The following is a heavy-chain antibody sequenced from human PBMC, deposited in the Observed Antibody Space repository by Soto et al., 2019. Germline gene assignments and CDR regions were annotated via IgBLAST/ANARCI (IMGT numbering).Heavy chain of an antibody. D-gene: IGHD4-17*01. J-gene: IGHJ4*02. V-gene: IGHV4-39*01. Sequence: SETLSLTCTVSGGSISSSSYYWGWIRQPPGKGLEWIGSIYYSGSTYYNPSLKSRVTISVDTSKNQFSLKLSSVTAADTAVYYCARHDMDNYGDYYFGYWGQGTLVTVSS. CDR3: ARHDMDNYGDYYFGY. CDR1: GGSISSSSYY. CDR2: IYYSGST.